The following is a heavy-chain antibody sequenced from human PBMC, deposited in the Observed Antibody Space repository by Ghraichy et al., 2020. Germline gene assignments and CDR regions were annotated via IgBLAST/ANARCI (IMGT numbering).Heavy chain of an antibody. J-gene: IGHJ4*02. CDR1: GGSITSAVYY. V-gene: IGHV4-31*03. Sequence: SQTLSLTCTVSGGSITSAVYYWSWIRQHPVKGLEWIGYIDYSGITYFRPSLKSRVFMSLDTSKNQFSLNLISVTAADTAMYYCARGVRGGNFYDYTSYYVDFWGQGTLVTVSS. CDR3: ARGVRGGNFYDYTSYYVDF. CDR2: IDYSGIT. D-gene: IGHD3-16*01.